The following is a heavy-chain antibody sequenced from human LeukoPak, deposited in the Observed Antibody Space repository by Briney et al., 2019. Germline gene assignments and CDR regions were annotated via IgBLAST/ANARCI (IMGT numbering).Heavy chain of an antibody. CDR1: GFTFSSFG. CDR3: ARGAFGEAAGLDN. CDR2: IWYDGGNK. V-gene: IGHV3-33*01. D-gene: IGHD6-13*01. J-gene: IGHJ4*02. Sequence: RSGGSLRLSCAASGFTFSSFGMHWVRQAPGKGLEWVVIIWYDGGNKYYADSVKGRFTISRDNSKNTVYLQMNSLRVEDTAVYYCARGAFGEAAGLDNWGQGALVTVSS.